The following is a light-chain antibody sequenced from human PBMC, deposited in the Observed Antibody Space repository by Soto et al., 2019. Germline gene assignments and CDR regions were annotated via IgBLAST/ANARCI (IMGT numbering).Light chain of an antibody. CDR1: QGISTY. J-gene: IGKJ4*01. CDR2: DAS. CDR3: QQLNGYLELT. Sequence: DIQLTQSPSFLSASVGDRFTITCLSSQGISTYLAWYQQKLGKAPKLLIYDASTLQSGVPSRFSGSRSGTEFTLTISSLQPEDFATYYCQQLNGYLELTFGGGTKVDI. V-gene: IGKV1-9*01.